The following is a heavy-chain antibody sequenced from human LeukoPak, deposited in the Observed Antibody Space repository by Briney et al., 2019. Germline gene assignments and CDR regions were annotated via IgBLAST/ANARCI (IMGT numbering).Heavy chain of an antibody. CDR3: ASGSSGWLH. CDR2: INHSGST. D-gene: IGHD6-19*01. CDR1: GGSFSGYY. V-gene: IGHV4-34*01. Sequence: RPSETLSLTCAVYGGSFSGYYWSWIRQPPGKGLEWIGEINHSGSTNYNPSLKSRVTISVDTSKNQFSLKLSSVTAADTAVYYCASGSSGWLHWGQGTLVTVSS. J-gene: IGHJ4*02.